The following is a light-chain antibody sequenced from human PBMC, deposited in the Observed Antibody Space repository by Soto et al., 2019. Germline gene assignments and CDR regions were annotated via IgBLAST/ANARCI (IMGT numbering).Light chain of an antibody. CDR3: QQYKDFWT. CDR2: GAS. J-gene: IGKJ1*01. Sequence: DIQMTQSPSSLSASVGDRVTITCRASQGISTYLNWYQQRPGKAPNLLIYGASSLQSGVPSRFSGSGSGTEFTLTISSLQPGDFGTYYCQQYKDFWTFGQGTKVDIK. V-gene: IGKV1-39*01. CDR1: QGISTY.